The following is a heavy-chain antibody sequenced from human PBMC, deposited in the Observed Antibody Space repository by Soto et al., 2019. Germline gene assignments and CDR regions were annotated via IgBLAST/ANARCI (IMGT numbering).Heavy chain of an antibody. D-gene: IGHD6-25*01. V-gene: IGHV4-34*01. CDR1: GGSFSGYY. CDR3: ARSSSATYYGMNV. CDR2: INHSGSA. J-gene: IGHJ6*02. Sequence: SETLSLTCAVDGGSFSGYYWSWIRQPPGKGLEWIGEINHSGSANYNPSLKSRVTISVDTSKNQFSLKLSSVTAADTAVYYCARSSSATYYGMNVWGQGTTVTVSS.